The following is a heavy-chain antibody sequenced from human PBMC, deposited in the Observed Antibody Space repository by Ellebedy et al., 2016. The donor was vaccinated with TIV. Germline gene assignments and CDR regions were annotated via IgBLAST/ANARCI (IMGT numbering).Heavy chain of an antibody. CDR3: ARGCATPDY. D-gene: IGHD2-15*01. CDR2: ISSSGSTI. J-gene: IGHJ4*02. Sequence: PGGSLRLSCAAPGFTFSSYSMNWVRQAPGKGLEWVSYISSSGSTIYQADSVKGRFTTTRDNAKNSLYLQMNSLRDEDTAVYYCARGCATPDYWGQGTVVTVSS. V-gene: IGHV3-48*02. CDR1: GFTFSSYS.